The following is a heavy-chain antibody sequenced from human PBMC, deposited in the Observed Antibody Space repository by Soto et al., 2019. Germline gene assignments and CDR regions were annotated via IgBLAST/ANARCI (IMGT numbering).Heavy chain of an antibody. CDR2: ISAYNGNT. V-gene: IGHV1-18*01. D-gene: IGHD3-3*01. CDR1: GYTFTSYG. CDR3: ARDLYDFWSGYYIPHY. Sequence: ASVKVSCKASGYTFTSYGISWVRQSPGQGLEWMGWISAYNGNTNYAQKLQGRVTMTTDTSTSTAYMELRSLRSDDTAVYYCARDLYDFWSGYYIPHYWGQGTLVTVSS. J-gene: IGHJ4*02.